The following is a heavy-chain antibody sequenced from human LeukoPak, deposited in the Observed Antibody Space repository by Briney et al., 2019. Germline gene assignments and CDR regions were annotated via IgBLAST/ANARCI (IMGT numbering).Heavy chain of an antibody. Sequence: KPSETLSLTCAVYGGSFSGYYWNWIRQPPGKGLEWIGEINHSESTNYNPYLKSRVTISVDTSKNQLSLKLSSVTAADTAVYYCASVSCSSTSCYAFGDPNWFDPWGQGTLVTVSS. CDR2: INHSEST. D-gene: IGHD2-2*01. CDR1: GGSFSGYY. CDR3: ASVSCSSTSCYAFGDPNWFDP. V-gene: IGHV4-34*01. J-gene: IGHJ5*02.